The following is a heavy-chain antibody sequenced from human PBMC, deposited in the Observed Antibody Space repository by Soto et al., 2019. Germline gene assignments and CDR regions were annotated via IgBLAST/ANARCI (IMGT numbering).Heavy chain of an antibody. CDR3: VSDRGYGHASVPYS. D-gene: IGHD5-18*01. J-gene: IGHJ4*02. V-gene: IGHV3-30*03. Sequence: QAQLVESGGGVVQPGRSLRLSCAASGFTFSSYGMHWVRQAPGTGLEWGAVISYDGGLQHYADSVKGRFTISRDNSKNMVLLQMNSLVAEDTAVYYCVSDRGYGHASVPYSWGQGTLVSVSS. CDR2: ISYDGGLQ. CDR1: GFTFSSYG.